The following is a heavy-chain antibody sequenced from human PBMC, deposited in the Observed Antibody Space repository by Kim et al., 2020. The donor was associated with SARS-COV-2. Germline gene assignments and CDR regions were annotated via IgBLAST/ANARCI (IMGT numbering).Heavy chain of an antibody. J-gene: IGHJ5*02. CDR1: GGSITSSNYY. Sequence: SETLSLTCTVSGGSITSSNYYWGWVRQPPGKGLEWIAGIYYDGSTYHNPSLKSRVVISVDTSKNQFSLNLYSVTAADTAVYYCARHRPTDFLLRGHNWFDPWGQGTLVTVSS. CDR3: ARHRPTDFLLRGHNWFDP. D-gene: IGHD3-10*01. CDR2: IYYDGST. V-gene: IGHV4-39*01.